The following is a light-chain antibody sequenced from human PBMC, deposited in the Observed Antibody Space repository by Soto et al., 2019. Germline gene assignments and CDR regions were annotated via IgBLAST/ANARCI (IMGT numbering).Light chain of an antibody. CDR2: GAS. Sequence: EIVLTQSPGTLSLSPGEGVTLSCRASQSVDSSYLAWYQQKPGQAPRLLIYGASSRATGIPDRFSGSGSGTDFTLTISRLEPEDFAVYYCQQYGSSWTFGQGTKVEIK. J-gene: IGKJ1*01. V-gene: IGKV3-20*01. CDR3: QQYGSSWT. CDR1: QSVDSSY.